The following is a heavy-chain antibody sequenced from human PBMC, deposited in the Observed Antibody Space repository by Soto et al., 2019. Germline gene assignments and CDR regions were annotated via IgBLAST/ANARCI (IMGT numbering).Heavy chain of an antibody. CDR2: IYYSGST. CDR1: GGSISSSSYY. D-gene: IGHD3-16*02. Sequence: SETLSLTCTVSGGSISSSSYYWGWIRQPPGKGLEWIGSIYYSGSTYYNPSLKSRVTISVDTSKNQFSLKLSSVTAADTAVYYCASLKRGDYIWGSYRPYYFDYWGQGTLVTVS. J-gene: IGHJ4*02. CDR3: ASLKRGDYIWGSYRPYYFDY. V-gene: IGHV4-39*01.